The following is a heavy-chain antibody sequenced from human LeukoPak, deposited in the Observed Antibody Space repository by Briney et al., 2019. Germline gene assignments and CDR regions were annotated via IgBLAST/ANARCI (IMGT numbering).Heavy chain of an antibody. V-gene: IGHV3-48*03. D-gene: IGHD2-21*02. Sequence: GGSLRLSCAASGFTFSSYEMNWVRQAPGKGLEWVSYISSSGSTIYYADSVKGRFTISRDNAKNSLYLQMNSLRAEDTAVYYCAREHIVVVTWHYYYYMDVWGKGTTVTISS. CDR2: ISSSGSTI. CDR3: AREHIVVVTWHYYYYMDV. J-gene: IGHJ6*03. CDR1: GFTFSSYE.